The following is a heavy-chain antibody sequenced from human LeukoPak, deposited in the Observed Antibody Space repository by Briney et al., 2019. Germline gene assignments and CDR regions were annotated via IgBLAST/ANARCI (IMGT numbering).Heavy chain of an antibody. CDR1: GFTFSSYL. CDR3: AKGNCSSTGCYTNY. V-gene: IGHV3-9*01. D-gene: IGHD2-2*02. Sequence: PGGSLRLSCAASGFTFSSYLMHWVRQAPGKGLEWVSGISWNSGSIGYADSVKGRFTISRDNAKNSLYLQMNSLRAEDTALYYCAKGNCSSTGCYTNYWGQGTLVTVSS. J-gene: IGHJ4*02. CDR2: ISWNSGSI.